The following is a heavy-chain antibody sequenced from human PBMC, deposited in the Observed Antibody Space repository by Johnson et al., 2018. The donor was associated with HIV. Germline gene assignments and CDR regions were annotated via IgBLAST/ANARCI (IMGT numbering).Heavy chain of an antibody. V-gene: IGHV3-13*01. J-gene: IGHJ3*02. Sequence: VQLVESGGGLVQPGGSLRLSCAASGFTFSSYDMHWVRQATGKGLEWVSAIGTAGDTYYPGSVKGRFTISRENAKNSLYLQMNSLRAGDTAVYYCSRLVNYDDSRGYYVPGALDIWGQGTTVTVSS. D-gene: IGHD3-22*01. CDR2: IGTAGDT. CDR1: GFTFSSYD. CDR3: SRLVNYDDSRGYYVPGALDI.